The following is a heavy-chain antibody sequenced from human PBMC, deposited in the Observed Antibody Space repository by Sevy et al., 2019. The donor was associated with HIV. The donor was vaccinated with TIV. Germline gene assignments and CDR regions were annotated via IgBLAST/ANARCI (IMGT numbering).Heavy chain of an antibody. CDR2: IIGSGGRT. J-gene: IGHJ4*02. D-gene: IGHD4-17*01. CDR1: GFTFSSYA. Sequence: GGSLRLSCPASGFTFSSYAMSWVRQSPGKGLEWVSCIIGSGGRTYYAESVKGRFTISRDNAKNTLYLQMNNLRAEDTAVYYCAKDGHDYGDFYFNYWGQGTLVTVSS. CDR3: AKDGHDYGDFYFNY. V-gene: IGHV3-23*01.